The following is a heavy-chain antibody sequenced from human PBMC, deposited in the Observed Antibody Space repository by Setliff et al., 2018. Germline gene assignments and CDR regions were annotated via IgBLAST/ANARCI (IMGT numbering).Heavy chain of an antibody. CDR1: GDPFNAYG. V-gene: IGHV1-69*10. CDR2: IIPVLGMT. D-gene: IGHD4-17*01. J-gene: IGHJ6*03. Sequence: GASVKVSCKASGDPFNAYGVSWVRQAPGQGLEWMGAIIPVLGMTDYAQKFQGRLTITADQSTTTVYMELSSLRFDDTALYYCARGPSPTVTPSRLIYFYHMDVWGTGTTGTVSS. CDR3: ARGPSPTVTPSRLIYFYHMDV.